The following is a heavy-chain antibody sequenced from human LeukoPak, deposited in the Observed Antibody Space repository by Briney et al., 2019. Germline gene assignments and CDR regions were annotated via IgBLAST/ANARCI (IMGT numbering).Heavy chain of an antibody. CDR2: ISSSTTYI. J-gene: IGHJ4*02. V-gene: IGHV3-21*01. CDR3: AREGTYGDYAYFDY. D-gene: IGHD4-17*01. CDR1: GFSFSTYS. Sequence: GGSLRLSCAASGFSFSTYSMNWVRQAPGKGLECVSSISSSTTYIYYADSVKGRFTISRDNAKNSLYLQMNSLRAEDSAVYYCAREGTYGDYAYFDYWGQGTLVTVSS.